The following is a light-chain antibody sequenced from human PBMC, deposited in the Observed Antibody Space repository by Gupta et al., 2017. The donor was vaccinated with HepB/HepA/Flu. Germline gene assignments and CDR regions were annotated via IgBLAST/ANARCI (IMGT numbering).Light chain of an antibody. Sequence: DIQMTQSPSTLSASVGDRVTITCRASQSISGWLAWYQQKPGKAPELLIYKASILQSEVPSRFSGSGSGTEFTLTISSLQPDDFATYYGQQYNTYPCSFGQGTKLEIK. CDR3: QQYNTYPCS. J-gene: IGKJ2*04. CDR1: QSISGW. V-gene: IGKV1-5*03. CDR2: KAS.